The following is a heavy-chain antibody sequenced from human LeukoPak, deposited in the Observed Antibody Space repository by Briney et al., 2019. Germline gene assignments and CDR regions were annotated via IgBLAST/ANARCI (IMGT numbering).Heavy chain of an antibody. CDR2: IYSGGST. CDR3: ARTRGYSYGPFDY. D-gene: IGHD5-18*01. CDR1: GFTVSSNY. V-gene: IGHV3-53*01. Sequence: GGSLRLSCAASGFTVSSNYMSWVRQAPGKGLEWVSVIYSGGSTYYADSVKGRFTISRDNSKNTLYLQMNSLRAEDTAVYYCARTRGYSYGPFDYWGQGTLVTVSS. J-gene: IGHJ4*02.